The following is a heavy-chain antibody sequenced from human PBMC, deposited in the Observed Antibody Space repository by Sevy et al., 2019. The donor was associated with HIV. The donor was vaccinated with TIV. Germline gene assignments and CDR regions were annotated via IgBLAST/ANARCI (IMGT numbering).Heavy chain of an antibody. Sequence: GGSLRLSCAASGFTFSSYAMHWVRQAPGKGLEWVAVISYDGSNQYYADSVKGRFTISRDNSKNTLYLQMNSLRAEDTAVYYCARERPIAVAGTSGLDYWGQGTLVTVSS. CDR3: ARERPIAVAGTSGLDY. V-gene: IGHV3-30-3*01. D-gene: IGHD6-19*01. J-gene: IGHJ4*02. CDR1: GFTFSSYA. CDR2: ISYDGSNQ.